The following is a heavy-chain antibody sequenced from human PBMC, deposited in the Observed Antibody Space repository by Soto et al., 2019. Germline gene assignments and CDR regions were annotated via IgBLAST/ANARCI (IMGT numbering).Heavy chain of an antibody. D-gene: IGHD3-22*01. J-gene: IGHJ3*02. V-gene: IGHV3-30-3*01. CDR2: ISYDGSNK. CDR1: GFTFSSCA. CDR3: ARPRPGYSYAFDI. Sequence: QVQLVESGGGVVQPGRSLRLSCAASGFTFSSCAMHWVRQAPGKGLEWVAVISYDGSNKYYADSVKGRFTISRDNSKNTLYLQMNSLRAEDTAVYYCARPRPGYSYAFDIWGQGTMVTVSS.